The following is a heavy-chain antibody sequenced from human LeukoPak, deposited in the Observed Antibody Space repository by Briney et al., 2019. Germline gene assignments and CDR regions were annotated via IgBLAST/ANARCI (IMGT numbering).Heavy chain of an antibody. CDR3: ARATKRGTMIVVNNWFDP. D-gene: IGHD3-22*01. CDR1: GYTFTGYY. Sequence: WASVKVSCKASGYTFTGYYMHWVRQAPGQGLEWMGWINPNSGGTNYAQKFQGRVTMTRDTSISTACMELSRLRSDDTAVYYCARATKRGTMIVVNNWFDPWGQGTLVTVSS. V-gene: IGHV1-2*02. CDR2: INPNSGGT. J-gene: IGHJ5*02.